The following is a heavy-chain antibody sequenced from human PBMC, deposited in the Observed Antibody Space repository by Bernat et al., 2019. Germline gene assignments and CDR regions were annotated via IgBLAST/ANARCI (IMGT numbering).Heavy chain of an antibody. D-gene: IGHD5-18*01. Sequence: QVQLQQWGAGLLKPSETLSLTCAVYGGSFSGYYWSWIRQPPGKGLEWIGEINHSGSTNYNPSLKSRVTISVDTSKNQFSLKLSSVTAADTAVYYCARGRYGYGYACDYWGQGTLVTVSS. V-gene: IGHV4-34*01. CDR2: INHSGST. CDR1: GGSFSGYY. J-gene: IGHJ4*02. CDR3: ARGRYGYGYACDY.